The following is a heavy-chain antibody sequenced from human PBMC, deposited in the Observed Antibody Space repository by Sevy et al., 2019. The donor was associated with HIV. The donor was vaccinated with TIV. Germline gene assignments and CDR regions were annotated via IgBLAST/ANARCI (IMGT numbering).Heavy chain of an antibody. D-gene: IGHD2-8*01. J-gene: IGHJ4*02. V-gene: IGHV3-23*01. CDR3: AREGCTKPHDY. CDR1: VFTFSKYS. Sequence: GGSLRLSCAASVFTFSKYSRSWVRQPPGKGLEWVSILSFDCGEINYADSVKGRFTISRDNSKSSVYLQMNNLRPEDTAVYYCAREGCTKPHDYWGQGTLVTVSS. CDR2: LSFDCGEI.